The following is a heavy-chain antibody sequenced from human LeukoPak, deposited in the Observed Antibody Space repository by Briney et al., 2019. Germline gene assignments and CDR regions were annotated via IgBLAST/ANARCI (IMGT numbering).Heavy chain of an antibody. Sequence: PGGSLRLSCAASGFTFSSYAMHWVRQAPGKGLEYVSAISSNGGSTYYANSVKGRFTISRDNSKNTLYLQMGSLRAEDMAVYYCARDPYGDYALDYWGQGTLVTVSS. CDR3: ARDPYGDYALDY. J-gene: IGHJ4*02. CDR1: GFTFSSYA. D-gene: IGHD4-17*01. CDR2: ISSNGGST. V-gene: IGHV3-64*01.